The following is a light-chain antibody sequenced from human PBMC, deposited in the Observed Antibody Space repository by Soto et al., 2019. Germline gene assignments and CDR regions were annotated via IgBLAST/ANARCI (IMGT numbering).Light chain of an antibody. V-gene: IGKV1-5*03. J-gene: IGKJ1*01. Sequence: DIPMPPSPSTLSASVGDRVTITSRLSQIIDNWLAWYQQKPGKVPNLLIYKVSTLQSGVPSRFRGSGSGAEFTLTISTLQPDDFATYYCQQYKNYRTFGPGTKVDIK. CDR3: QQYKNYRT. CDR1: QIIDNW. CDR2: KVS.